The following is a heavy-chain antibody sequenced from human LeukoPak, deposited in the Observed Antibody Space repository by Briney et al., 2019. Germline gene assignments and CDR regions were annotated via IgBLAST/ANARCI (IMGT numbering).Heavy chain of an antibody. D-gene: IGHD6-19*01. CDR3: ATNWRDSSGWSTFDY. Sequence: ASVKVSCKASGYTFTGYYMHWVRQAPGQGLEWMGWINPNSGGTNYAQKFQGRVTMTRDTSISTAYMELSRLRSGDTAVYYCATNWRDSSGWSTFDYWGQGTLVTVSS. CDR2: INPNSGGT. V-gene: IGHV1-2*02. J-gene: IGHJ4*02. CDR1: GYTFTGYY.